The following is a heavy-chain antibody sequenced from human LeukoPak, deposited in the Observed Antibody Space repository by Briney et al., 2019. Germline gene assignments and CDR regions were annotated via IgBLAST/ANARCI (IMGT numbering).Heavy chain of an antibody. V-gene: IGHV1-69*05. CDR3: ARVGCSSTSCYPNFDY. Sequence: ASVKVSCKASGGTFSSYAISWVRQAPGQGLEWMGRIIPIFGTANYAQKLQGRVTITTDESTSTAYMELSSLRSKDTAVYYCARVGCSSTSCYPNFDYWGQGTLVTVSS. CDR1: GGTFSSYA. CDR2: IIPIFGTA. D-gene: IGHD2-2*01. J-gene: IGHJ4*02.